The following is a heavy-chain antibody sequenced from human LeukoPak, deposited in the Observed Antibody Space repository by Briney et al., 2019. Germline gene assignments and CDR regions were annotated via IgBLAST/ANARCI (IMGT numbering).Heavy chain of an antibody. V-gene: IGHV4-4*07. J-gene: IGHJ3*02. CDR1: RGSISSYY. CDR3: ARPHLARSRVAFDI. CDR2: VYSSGST. Sequence: SETLSLTCSVSRGSISSYYWSWIRQPAGKGLEWIGRVYSSGSTNYNPSLKSRVTMSIDTSKNQFSLKLSSVTAADTAVYYCARPHLARSRVAFDIWGQGTMVTVSS. D-gene: IGHD5-12*01.